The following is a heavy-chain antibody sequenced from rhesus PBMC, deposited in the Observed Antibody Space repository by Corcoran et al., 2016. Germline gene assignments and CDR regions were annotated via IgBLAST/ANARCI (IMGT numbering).Heavy chain of an antibody. CDR3: ARVPYYNIWTGYSTYYFDY. J-gene: IGHJ4*01. Sequence: QVTLKESGPALVKPTQTLTLTSTFSGFSTSTTGTGVGWIGQPPGKALEWLASIYWNDNKYYSTSLKSRRTISKDTSKNQVVLTMTNMDPVDTATYYCARVPYYNIWTGYSTYYFDYWGQGVLVTVSS. CDR1: GFSTSTTGTG. CDR2: IYWNDNK. D-gene: IGHD3-3*01. V-gene: IGHV2-95*01.